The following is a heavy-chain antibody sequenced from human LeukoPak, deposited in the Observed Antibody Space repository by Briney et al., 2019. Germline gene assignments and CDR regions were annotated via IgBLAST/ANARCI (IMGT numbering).Heavy chain of an antibody. CDR2: IGGIIGSI. J-gene: IGHJ4*02. CDR1: GFTFDDYA. D-gene: IGHD1-14*01. CDR3: ARDGGITRTHGDRDAYYFDY. V-gene: IGHV3-9*01. Sequence: GGSLRLSCAAPGFTFDDYAMHWFRQAPGKALDWASGIGGIIGSIGYADSVKGRFTISRDNAKNSLYLQMNSLRAEDTAVYYCARDGGITRTHGDRDAYYFDYWGQGTLVTVSS.